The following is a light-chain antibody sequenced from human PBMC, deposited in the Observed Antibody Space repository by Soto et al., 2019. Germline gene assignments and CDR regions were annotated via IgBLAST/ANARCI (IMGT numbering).Light chain of an antibody. CDR1: QSISTY. J-gene: IGKJ5*01. CDR2: DAS. CDR3: LHRSDWPPGNT. Sequence: EIVLTQSPATLSLSPGASATLSCRASQSISTYLAWYQQKPGQAPRLLITDASQRATGVPARFSGSGSGTDFTLTISPVDPDDLVVYYFLHRSDWPPGNTFGHGTRLDIK. V-gene: IGKV3-11*01.